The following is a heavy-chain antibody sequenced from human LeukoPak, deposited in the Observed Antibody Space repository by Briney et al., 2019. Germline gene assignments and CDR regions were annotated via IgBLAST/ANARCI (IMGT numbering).Heavy chain of an antibody. CDR3: ARGDDESLDH. Sequence: PGGSLRLSCAASGFVFSSYWMHWVRQVPGRGLVWVSRIYTDGSYTNYADSVKGRLTISRDNAKNTLSLHMNSLRAEDMGVYYCARGDDESLDHWGQGTLVTVSS. D-gene: IGHD3-16*01. V-gene: IGHV3-74*01. CDR2: IYTDGSYT. CDR1: GFVFSSYW. J-gene: IGHJ4*02.